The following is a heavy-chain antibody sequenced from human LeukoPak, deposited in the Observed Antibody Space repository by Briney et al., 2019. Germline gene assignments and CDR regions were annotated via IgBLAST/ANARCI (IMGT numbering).Heavy chain of an antibody. D-gene: IGHD5-24*01. CDR2: VFPSGSA. CDR1: GDSISGYY. V-gene: IGHV4-4*09. CDR3: ARGSRLGMALTTFDF. J-gene: IGHJ4*02. Sequence: NTSETLPLTCTVSGDSISGYYWSWIRHPPGKGLQWIGYVFPSGSADYIPSLKSRVTISADTSKSQISLKLNSVTAADTAVYFCARGSRLGMALTTFDFWGQGTLVTVSS.